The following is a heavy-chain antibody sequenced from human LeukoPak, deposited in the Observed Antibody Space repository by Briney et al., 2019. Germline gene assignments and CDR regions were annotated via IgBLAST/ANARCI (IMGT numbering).Heavy chain of an antibody. CDR3: AKDFSRVATMPWFDP. D-gene: IGHD5-12*01. CDR1: GFPFSSYG. CDR2: IRYDGSNK. Sequence: GGSLRLSCAASGFPFSSYGMLWVRQAPGKGLEWVAFIRYDGSNKYYADSVKGRFTISRDNSKNTLYLQMNSLRAEDTAVYYCAKDFSRVATMPWFDPWGQGTLVTVSS. J-gene: IGHJ5*02. V-gene: IGHV3-30*02.